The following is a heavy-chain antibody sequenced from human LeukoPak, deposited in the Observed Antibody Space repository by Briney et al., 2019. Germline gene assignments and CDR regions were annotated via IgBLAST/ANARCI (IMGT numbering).Heavy chain of an antibody. CDR2: ISSDGSTT. CDR1: GFTFSSYW. J-gene: IGHJ4*02. CDR3: ARVLDR. Sequence: PGGSLRLSCAASGFTFSSYWMHWVRQATGKGLVWVSRISSDGSTTSYADSVKGRFTISRDNAKNTLYLQMNSLKAEDTAVYYCARVLDRWGQGTLVTVS. V-gene: IGHV3-74*01.